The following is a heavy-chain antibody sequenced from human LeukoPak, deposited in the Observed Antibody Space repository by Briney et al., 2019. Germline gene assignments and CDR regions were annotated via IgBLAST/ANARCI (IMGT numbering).Heavy chain of an antibody. J-gene: IGHJ6*03. CDR3: ARGYGDYGFYYYYMDV. D-gene: IGHD4-17*01. CDR1: GGSISSGGYY. Sequence: SQTLSLTCTVSGGSISSGGYYWSWIRQHPGKGLEWIGYIYYSGSTYYNPSLKSRVTISVDTSKNQFSLKLSSVTAADTAVYYCARGYGDYGFYYYYMDVWGKETTVTVSS. V-gene: IGHV4-31*03. CDR2: IYYSGST.